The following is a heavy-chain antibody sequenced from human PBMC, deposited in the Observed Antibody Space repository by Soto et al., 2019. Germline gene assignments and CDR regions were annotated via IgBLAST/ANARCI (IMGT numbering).Heavy chain of an antibody. CDR3: ARQSEGYDILTGYPPDNWFDP. D-gene: IGHD3-9*01. V-gene: IGHV4-59*08. CDR1: GGSISSYY. J-gene: IGHJ5*02. Sequence: SETLSLTCTVSGGSISSYYWSWIRQPPGKGLEWIGYIYYSGSTNYNPSLKSRVTISVDTSKNQFSLKLSSVTAADTAVYYCARQSEGYDILTGYPPDNWFDPWGQGTLVTVS. CDR2: IYYSGST.